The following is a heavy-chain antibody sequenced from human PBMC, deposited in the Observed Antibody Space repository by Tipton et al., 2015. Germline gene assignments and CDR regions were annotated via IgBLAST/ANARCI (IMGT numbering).Heavy chain of an antibody. CDR2: IFYSGST. V-gene: IGHV4-59*01. J-gene: IGHJ2*01. CDR1: GGSINSYY. D-gene: IGHD2-15*01. Sequence: TLFLTCTVSGGSINSYYWSWIRQPPGKGLEWIGYIFYSGSTNYNPSLKSRLTISVDTSKNQFSLKLSSVTAADTAVYYCARVATLARRLLPAWYFDLWGRGTLVTVSS. CDR3: ARVATLARRLLPAWYFDL.